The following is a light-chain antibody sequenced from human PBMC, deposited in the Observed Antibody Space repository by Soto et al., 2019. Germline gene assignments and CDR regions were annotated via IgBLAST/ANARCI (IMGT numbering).Light chain of an antibody. CDR3: QQSYSTLWT. J-gene: IGKJ1*01. CDR1: QIISSW. V-gene: IGKV1-5*01. CDR2: DVS. Sequence: DIQMTQSPSTLSASVGDRVTITCRASQIISSWLAWYQQKPGKAPKLLIYDVSSLESGVPSRFSGSGSGTEFTLTISSLQPDDSATYYCQQSYSTLWTFGQGTKVDIK.